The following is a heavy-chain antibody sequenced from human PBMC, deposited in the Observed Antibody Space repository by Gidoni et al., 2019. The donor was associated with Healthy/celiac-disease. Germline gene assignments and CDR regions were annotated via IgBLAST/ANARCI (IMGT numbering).Heavy chain of an antibody. J-gene: IGHJ5*02. CDR1: GGPFSSYA. Sequence: QVQLVQSGAEVKKPGSSVKVSCKASGGPFSSYAISWVRQAPGQGLEWMGGIIPIFGTANYAQKFQGRVTITADEPTSTAYMELSSLRSEDTAVYYCARAPPPYYDSSGYYYDWFDPWGQGTLVTVSS. CDR3: ARAPPPYYDSSGYYYDWFDP. V-gene: IGHV1-69*01. CDR2: IIPIFGTA. D-gene: IGHD3-22*01.